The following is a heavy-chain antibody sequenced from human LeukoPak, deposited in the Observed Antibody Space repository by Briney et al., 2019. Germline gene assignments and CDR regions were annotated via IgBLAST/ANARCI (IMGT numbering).Heavy chain of an antibody. D-gene: IGHD2-15*01. CDR3: AKDISHFGYCSGGSCFSGDY. Sequence: PGRSLRLSCTVSGFTFDDYAMRWVRHTPGKGLEWVAGITWNRDNIGYGDSVKGRFTISRDNVKNVLYLQMNSLRPEDTALYYCAKDISHFGYCSGGSCFSGDYWGQGTLVTVSS. CDR1: GFTFDDYA. V-gene: IGHV3-9*01. J-gene: IGHJ4*02. CDR2: ITWNRDNI.